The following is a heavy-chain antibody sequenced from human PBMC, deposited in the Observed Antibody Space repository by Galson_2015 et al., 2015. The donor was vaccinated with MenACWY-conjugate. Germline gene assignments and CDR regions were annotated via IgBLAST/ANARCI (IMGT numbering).Heavy chain of an antibody. V-gene: IGHV1-46*01. J-gene: IGHJ3*02. D-gene: IGHD2-15*01. CDR2: ISTSAGIT. CDR1: GYIFSLYC. CDR3: AKVMLVGGSDGFDI. Sequence: SVKVSCKASGYIFSLYCIHWVRQAPGQGLEWMGTISTSAGITPYAQKFQGRVSMNRDTSTSTVYMELSSLKSDDTAVYYCAKVMLVGGSDGFDIWGQGTMVTVSS.